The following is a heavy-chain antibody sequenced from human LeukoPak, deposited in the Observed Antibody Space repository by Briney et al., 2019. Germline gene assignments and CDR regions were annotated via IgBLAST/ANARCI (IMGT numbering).Heavy chain of an antibody. CDR1: GFTFTSSA. CDR3: AAGVGIAAAGTDY. Sequence: SVTVSCKASGFTFTSSAVQWVRQARGQRLEWIGWIVVGSGNTNYAQKFQERVTITRDMSTSTAYMELSSLRSEDTAVYYCAAGVGIAAAGTDYWGQGTLVTVSS. V-gene: IGHV1-58*01. J-gene: IGHJ4*02. CDR2: IVVGSGNT. D-gene: IGHD6-13*01.